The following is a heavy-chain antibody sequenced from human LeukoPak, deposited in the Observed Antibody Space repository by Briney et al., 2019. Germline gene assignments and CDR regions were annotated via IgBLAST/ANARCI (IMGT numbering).Heavy chain of an antibody. CDR3: AKANLAPRYYFDY. CDR2: ISNSGGST. J-gene: IGHJ4*02. D-gene: IGHD6-6*01. Sequence: GGSLTLSCAASGLTFSSYAMIWVRQAPGKGREWVSGISNSGGSTYYADSVKGRFTISRDKSKNTLYLQMNSLRAEDTAVYYCAKANLAPRYYFDYWGQGTLVTVSS. V-gene: IGHV3-23*01. CDR1: GLTFSSYA.